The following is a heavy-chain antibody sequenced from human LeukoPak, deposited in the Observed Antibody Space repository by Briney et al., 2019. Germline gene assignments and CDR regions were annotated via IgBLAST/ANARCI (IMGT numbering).Heavy chain of an antibody. D-gene: IGHD3-22*01. J-gene: IGHJ3*02. CDR1: GYTFTSYG. CDR3: ARGRLHYYDSSGYLSGELAFDI. Sequence: ASVKVSCKASGYTFTSYGISWVRQAPGQGLEWMGWISAYNGNTNYAQKLQGRVTMTTDTSTSTAYMELRSLRSDDTAVYHCARGRLHYYDSSGYLSGELAFDIWGQGTMVTVSS. CDR2: ISAYNGNT. V-gene: IGHV1-18*01.